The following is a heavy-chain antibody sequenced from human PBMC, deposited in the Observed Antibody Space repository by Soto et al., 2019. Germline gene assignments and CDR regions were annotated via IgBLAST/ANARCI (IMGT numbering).Heavy chain of an antibody. J-gene: IGHJ5*02. Sequence: QVHLEQSGVEVKKPGASVTVSCKASGYAFGSHTISWVRQAPGQGLEWMGWISGFNGNTHVAQKFKGRLTLTTNTSTSTAYMELWRLRYDDTAVYYCAKDLIHNRGYRGSAWLGPWGQGTLVIVSS. V-gene: IGHV1-18*01. D-gene: IGHD3-16*02. CDR3: AKDLIHNRGYRGSAWLGP. CDR1: GYAFGSHT. CDR2: ISGFNGNT.